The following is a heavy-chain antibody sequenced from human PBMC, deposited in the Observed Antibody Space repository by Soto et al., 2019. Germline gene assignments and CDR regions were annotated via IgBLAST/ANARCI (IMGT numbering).Heavy chain of an antibody. J-gene: IGHJ5*02. V-gene: IGHV3-48*02. D-gene: IGHD6-13*01. CDR1: GFTFSSYS. CDR2: ISSSSSTI. CDR3: ARDPSRPSYSSTLFDP. Sequence: GVSLRLSCAASGFTFSSYSMNWVRQAPGKGLEWVSYISSSSSTIYYADSVKGRFTISRDNAKNSLYLQMNSLRDGDTAVYYCARDPSRPSYSSTLFDPWGQGTLVTVSS.